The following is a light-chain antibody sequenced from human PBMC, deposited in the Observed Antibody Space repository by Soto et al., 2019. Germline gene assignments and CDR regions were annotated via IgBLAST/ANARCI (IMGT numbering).Light chain of an antibody. J-gene: IGKJ1*01. V-gene: IGKV3-20*01. Sequence: EIVLTQSPGTLSLSPGERATLSCRAIQSVSSSYLAWYQQKPGQAPRLLSYGASSRATGIPDRFSGSGSGTDFTLTISRLEPEDFAVYYCQQYNNWPPGTTFGQGTKVDIK. CDR2: GAS. CDR1: QSVSSSY. CDR3: QQYNNWPPGTT.